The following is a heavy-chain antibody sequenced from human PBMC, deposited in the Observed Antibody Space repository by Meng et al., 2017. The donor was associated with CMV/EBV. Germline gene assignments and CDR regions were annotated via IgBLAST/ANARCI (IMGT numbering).Heavy chain of an antibody. J-gene: IGHJ5*02. D-gene: IGHD2-2*02. CDR3: ARAVPAAIVKSWFDP. CDR2: INWNGGST. V-gene: IGHV3-20*04. Sequence: GESLKISCAASGFTFDDYGMNWVRQAPRKGLEWVSGINWNGGSTGYADSVKGRFTISRDNAKNSLYLQMNSLRAEDTALYYCARAVPAAIVKSWFDPWGQGTLVTVSS. CDR1: GFTFDDYG.